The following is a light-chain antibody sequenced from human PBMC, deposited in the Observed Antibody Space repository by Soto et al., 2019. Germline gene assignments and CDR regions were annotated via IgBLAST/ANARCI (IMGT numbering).Light chain of an antibody. CDR1: SSDVGGYNY. V-gene: IGLV2-14*01. J-gene: IGLJ1*01. CDR3: NSYSSRSALDV. Sequence: QSALTQPASVSGFPGQPITISCTGTSSDVGGYNYVSWYQQHPGKAPKLIIYGVTNRPSGVSTRFSGSKSGNTASLNISGLQADDEADYYCNSYSSRSALDVFGTGTKLTVL. CDR2: GVT.